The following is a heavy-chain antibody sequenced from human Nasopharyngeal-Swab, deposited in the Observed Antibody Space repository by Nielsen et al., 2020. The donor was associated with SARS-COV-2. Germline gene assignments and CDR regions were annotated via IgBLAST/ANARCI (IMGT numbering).Heavy chain of an antibody. CDR3: ARGSSGWYGWPQSGYYFDY. D-gene: IGHD6-19*01. V-gene: IGHV3-15*01. Sequence: GESLKISCAASGFTFSNAWMSWVRQAPGKGLEWVGRIKSKTDGGTTDYAAPVKGRFTISRDDSKNTLYLQMNSLRAEDTAVYYCARGSSGWYGWPQSGYYFDYWGQGTLVTVSS. CDR2: IKSKTDGGTT. CDR1: GFTFSNAW. J-gene: IGHJ4*02.